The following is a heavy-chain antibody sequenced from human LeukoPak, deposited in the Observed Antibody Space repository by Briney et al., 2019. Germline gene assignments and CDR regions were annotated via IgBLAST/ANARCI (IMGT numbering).Heavy chain of an antibody. CDR2: ISSSSSYI. Sequence: PGGSLRLSCAASGFTFSSYSMNWVRQAPGKGLEWVSSISSSSSYIYYADSVKGRFTISRDNAKNSLYLQMNSLRAEGTAVYYCARDRVTGTTAVSDYWGQGTLVTVS. CDR1: GFTFSSYS. D-gene: IGHD1-20*01. J-gene: IGHJ4*02. CDR3: ARDRVTGTTAVSDY. V-gene: IGHV3-21*01.